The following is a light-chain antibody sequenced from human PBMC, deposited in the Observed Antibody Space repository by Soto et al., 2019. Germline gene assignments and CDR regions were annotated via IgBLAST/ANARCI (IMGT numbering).Light chain of an antibody. CDR1: QSVTSNY. CDR3: QQYCSAPFT. CDR2: DAS. V-gene: IGKV3-20*01. Sequence: IVLTQSPGTLSLSPGERATLSCRASQSVTSNYLIWYQQKPRQAPRPLIYDASNRATGIPDRFSGSGSGTDFTLTISRLEPEDFAVYYGQQYCSAPFTFGLGTKLEIK. J-gene: IGKJ2*01.